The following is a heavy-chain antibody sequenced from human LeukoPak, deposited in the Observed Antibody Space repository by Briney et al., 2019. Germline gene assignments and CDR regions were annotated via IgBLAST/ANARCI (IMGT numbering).Heavy chain of an antibody. V-gene: IGHV4-34*01. J-gene: IGHJ5*02. CDR1: GGSFSGYY. D-gene: IGHD3-10*01. CDR3: ARRLPPYGSGIRYNWFDP. Sequence: SETLSLTCAVYGGSFSGYYWSWIRQPPGKGLEWIGEINHSGSTNYNPSLKSRVTISVDTSKNQFSLKLSSVTAADTAVYYCARRLPPYGSGIRYNWFDPWGQGTLVTVSS. CDR2: INHSGST.